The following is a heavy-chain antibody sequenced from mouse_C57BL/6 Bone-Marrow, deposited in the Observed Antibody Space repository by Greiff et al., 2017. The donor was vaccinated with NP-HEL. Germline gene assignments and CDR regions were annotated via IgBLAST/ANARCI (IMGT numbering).Heavy chain of an antibody. Sequence: EVQGVESGGGLVKPGGSLKLSCAASGFTFSDYGMHWVRQAPEKGLAWVAYISSGSSTIYYADPVKGRFTISRDNAKNTLFLQMTSLRSEDTAMYYCAREGDYYGSRWYFDVWGTGTTVTVSS. CDR1: GFTFSDYG. J-gene: IGHJ1*03. V-gene: IGHV5-17*01. CDR2: ISSGSSTI. CDR3: AREGDYYGSRWYFDV. D-gene: IGHD1-1*01.